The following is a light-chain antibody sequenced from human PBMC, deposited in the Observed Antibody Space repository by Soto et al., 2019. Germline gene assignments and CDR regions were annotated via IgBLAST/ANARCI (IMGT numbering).Light chain of an antibody. V-gene: IGKV1-5*01. J-gene: IGKJ1*01. Sequence: DIQMTQSPSTLSASEGDRVTITCRASQSVRSWLAWYKQKPGRAPKFLIYDASSLESGVPSRFSGSGSGTEFTLTISSLQPDDFATYYCQHYNSYSEAFGQGTKVDI. CDR1: QSVRSW. CDR3: QHYNSYSEA. CDR2: DAS.